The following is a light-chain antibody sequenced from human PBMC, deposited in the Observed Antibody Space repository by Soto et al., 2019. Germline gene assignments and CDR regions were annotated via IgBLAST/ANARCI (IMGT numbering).Light chain of an antibody. CDR1: SSDIGSYNY. Sequence: QSALTQPASVSGSPGQSITISCTGTSSDIGSYNYVSWYQQHPGKVPKLVIYAVSDRPSGVSTRFSGSRSGNTASLTISGLQAEDEAHYYCSSYTRSTTHVFGTGTKAPS. J-gene: IGLJ1*01. CDR2: AVS. V-gene: IGLV2-14*01. CDR3: SSYTRSTTHV.